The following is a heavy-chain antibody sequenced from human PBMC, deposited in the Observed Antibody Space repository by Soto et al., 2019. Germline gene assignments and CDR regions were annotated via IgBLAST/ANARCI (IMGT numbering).Heavy chain of an antibody. D-gene: IGHD2-2*01. CDR1: GGTFTNYA. J-gene: IGHJ6*02. Sequence: SVEVSCEASGGTFTNYAFSWVRQAPGQGPEWMGGIIPIFGTPDYAQKFQGRVIITADESTRTVSMELNSLRSDDTAVYYCARERSVGYCITTTCPKPFYYYAMDVWGQGTTVTVSS. CDR3: ARERSVGYCITTTCPKPFYYYAMDV. CDR2: IIPIFGTP. V-gene: IGHV1-69*13.